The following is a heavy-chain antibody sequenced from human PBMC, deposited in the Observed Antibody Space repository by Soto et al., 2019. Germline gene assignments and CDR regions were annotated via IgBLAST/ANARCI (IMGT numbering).Heavy chain of an antibody. CDR1: GDTFPDYY. J-gene: IGHJ4*02. D-gene: IGHD2-21*02. CDR2: VNPSGGHT. CDR3: ARGGHVVVVTAALDY. V-gene: IGHV1-46*01. Sequence: QVQLVQSGAEVKKPGASVKVSCKASGDTFPDYYIHWVRQAPGQGLEWMGTVNPSGGHTTYAQHFLGRMTMTRDTSTSTLYRELTSLTSEATAVYYCARGGHVVVVTAALDYWGQGTLVTVSS.